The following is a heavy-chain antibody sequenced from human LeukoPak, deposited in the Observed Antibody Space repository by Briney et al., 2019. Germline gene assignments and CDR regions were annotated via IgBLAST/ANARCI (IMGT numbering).Heavy chain of an antibody. CDR1: GFTFSNAW. CDR2: IKSKTDGGTT. V-gene: IGHV3-15*01. D-gene: IGHD6-19*01. CDR3: TTRGSGSYYFDY. J-gene: IGHJ4*02. Sequence: PGGSLRLSCAASGFTFSNAWMSWVRQAPGKGLEWVDRIKSKTDGGTTDYAAPVKGRFTISRDDSKNTLYLQMNSLKTEDTAVYYCTTRGSGSYYFDYWGQGTLVTVSS.